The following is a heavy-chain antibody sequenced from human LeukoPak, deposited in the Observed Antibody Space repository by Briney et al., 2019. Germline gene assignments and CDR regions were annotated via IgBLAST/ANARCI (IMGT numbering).Heavy chain of an antibody. Sequence: PGGSLRLSCAASGFTLSIYAMSCVRQAPGKGLEGVSAISGSGGSTYYADSVKGRFTISRDNSKNTRYLQMNSLRAEDRALYYCAKWGATTEGYFDYWGQGTLVTVSS. J-gene: IGHJ4*02. D-gene: IGHD1-26*01. CDR2: ISGSGGST. V-gene: IGHV3-23*01. CDR1: GFTLSIYA. CDR3: AKWGATTEGYFDY.